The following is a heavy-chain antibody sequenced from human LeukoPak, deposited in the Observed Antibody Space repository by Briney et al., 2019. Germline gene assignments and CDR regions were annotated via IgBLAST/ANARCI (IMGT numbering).Heavy chain of an antibody. J-gene: IGHJ5*02. CDR3: ARDLSWFDP. V-gene: IGHV3-74*01. CDR2: IQSDGSST. CDR1: GFTFSRYW. Sequence: PGRSLRLSCAASGFTFSRYWMDWVRQAPGKGLVWVSRIQSDGSSTSYADSVKGRFTISRDNAKNTLYLQMNSLRAEDSAVYYCARDLSWFDPWGQGTLVTVSS.